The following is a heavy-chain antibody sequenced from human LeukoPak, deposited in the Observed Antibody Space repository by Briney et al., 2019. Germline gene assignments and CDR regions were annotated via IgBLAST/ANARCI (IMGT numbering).Heavy chain of an antibody. CDR2: ISSSSSYI. J-gene: IGHJ5*02. Sequence: SGGSLRLSCAASGFTFSSYSMNWVRQAPGKGLEWVSSISSSSSYIYYADSVKGRFTISRDNAKNSLYLQMNSLRAEDTAVYYWARGKPVGYCSSTSCSNWFDPWGQGTLVTVSS. CDR3: ARGKPVGYCSSTSCSNWFDP. V-gene: IGHV3-21*01. D-gene: IGHD2-2*01. CDR1: GFTFSSYS.